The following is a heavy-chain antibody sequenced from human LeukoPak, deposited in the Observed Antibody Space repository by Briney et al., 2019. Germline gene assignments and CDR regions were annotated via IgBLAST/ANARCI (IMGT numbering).Heavy chain of an antibody. CDR3: AGARGVIIKGYDY. V-gene: IGHV4-59*01. Sequence: SETLSLTCTVSGGSISSYYWSWIRQPPGKGLEWIGYIYYSGSTNYNPSLKSRVTISVDTSKNQFSLKLSSVTAADTAVYYCAGARGVIIKGYDYWGQGTLVTVSS. D-gene: IGHD3-10*01. J-gene: IGHJ4*02. CDR1: GGSISSYY. CDR2: IYYSGST.